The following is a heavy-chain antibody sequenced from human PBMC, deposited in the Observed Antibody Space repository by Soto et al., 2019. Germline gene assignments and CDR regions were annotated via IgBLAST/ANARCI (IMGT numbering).Heavy chain of an antibody. J-gene: IGHJ6*02. CDR2: IYYSGRT. V-gene: IGHV4-59*01. D-gene: IGHD3-9*01. CDR3: ARDRSADYDILTGYYYYGMDV. CDR1: GGSISSYY. Sequence: QVQLQESGPGLVKPSETLSLTCTVSGGSISSYYWSWIRQPPGKGLEWIGYIYYSGRTNYNPSLKSRVTIAVDTSKKQFSLKLSSVTAADTAVYYCARDRSADYDILTGYYYYGMDVWGQGTTVTVSS.